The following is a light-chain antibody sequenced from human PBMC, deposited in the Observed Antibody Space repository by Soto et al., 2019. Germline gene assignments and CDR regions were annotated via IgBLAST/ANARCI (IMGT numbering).Light chain of an antibody. V-gene: IGLV2-14*01. J-gene: IGLJ3*02. Sequence: QSALTQPASVSGSPGQSITISCTGTNSDIGAYNYISWYQQHPGKAPKLMIYAVTYRPSGVSNRFSGSKSGNTASLTISGLQAEDEADYYCSSYTTTTSPQVVFGGGTKLTVL. CDR2: AVT. CDR3: SSYTTTTSPQVV. CDR1: NSDIGAYNY.